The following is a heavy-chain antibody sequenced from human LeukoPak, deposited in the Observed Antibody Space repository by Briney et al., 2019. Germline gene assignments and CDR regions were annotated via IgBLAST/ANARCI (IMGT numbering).Heavy chain of an antibody. CDR3: AISIAVAGMGEPL. V-gene: IGHV3-23*01. CDR2: ISGSGGST. D-gene: IGHD6-19*01. CDR1: GFTFSSYA. J-gene: IGHJ4*02. Sequence: PGGSLRLSCAASGFTFSSYAMSWVRQAPGKGLEWVPAISGSGGSTYYADSVKGRFTISRDNSKNTLYLQMNSLRAEDTAVYYCAISIAVAGMGEPLGGEGTVVSVSS.